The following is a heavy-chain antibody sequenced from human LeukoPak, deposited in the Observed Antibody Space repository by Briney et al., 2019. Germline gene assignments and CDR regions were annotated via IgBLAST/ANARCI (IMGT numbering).Heavy chain of an antibody. CDR2: IIPILGIA. CDR1: GGTFSSYT. V-gene: IGHV1-69*04. Sequence: SVKVSCKASGGTFSSYTISWVRQAPGQGLEWMGRIIPILGIANYAQKFQGRVTITADKSASTAYMELSSLRSEDTAVYYCARDVHGDYGSGWFDPWGQGTLVSVSS. J-gene: IGHJ5*02. D-gene: IGHD4-17*01. CDR3: ARDVHGDYGSGWFDP.